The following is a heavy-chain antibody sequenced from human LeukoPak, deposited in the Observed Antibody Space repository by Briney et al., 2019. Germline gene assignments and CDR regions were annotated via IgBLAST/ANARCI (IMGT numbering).Heavy chain of an antibody. V-gene: IGHV4-38-2*02. CDR3: ARGYYCGSGTRGRYFDY. J-gene: IGHJ4*02. D-gene: IGHD3-10*01. Sequence: SETLSLTCIVSGYSISSGYFWGWIRQPPGKGLEWIGNIHHSGSTYYNPSLKSRVTISVDRSKNQFSLKLSSVTAADTAVYYCARGYYCGSGTRGRYFDYWGQGTLVTVSS. CDR1: GYSISSGYF. CDR2: IHHSGST.